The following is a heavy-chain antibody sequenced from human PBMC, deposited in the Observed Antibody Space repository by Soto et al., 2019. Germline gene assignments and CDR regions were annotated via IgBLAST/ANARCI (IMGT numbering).Heavy chain of an antibody. J-gene: IGHJ5*02. Sequence: SETLSLTCSVSGGSINSGGYFWSWIRQHPGKGLECIGYIYHSGITYYNPSLKSRVTISVDTSKNEFSLQLRSVTAADTAVYFRAICHTASLGWFVTLGQETLVAVSS. CDR1: GGSINSGGYF. CDR2: IYHSGIT. D-gene: IGHD2-2*02. V-gene: IGHV4-31*03. CDR3: AICHTASLGWFVT.